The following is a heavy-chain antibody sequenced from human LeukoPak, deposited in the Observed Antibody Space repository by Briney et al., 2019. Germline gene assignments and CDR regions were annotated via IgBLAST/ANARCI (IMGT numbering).Heavy chain of an antibody. CDR3: ARHRWRGFKDAFDI. Sequence: SETLSLTCTVSGGSISSYYWSWLRQPPGKGLEWIGYIYYSGSTNYNPSLKSRVTISVDTSKNQFSLTLSSVTAADMAVYYCARHRWRGFKDAFDIWGQGTMVTVSS. J-gene: IGHJ3*02. CDR2: IYYSGST. D-gene: IGHD2-15*01. V-gene: IGHV4-59*08. CDR1: GGSISSYY.